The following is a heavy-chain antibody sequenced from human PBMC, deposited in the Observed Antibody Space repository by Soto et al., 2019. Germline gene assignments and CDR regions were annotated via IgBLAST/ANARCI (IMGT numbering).Heavy chain of an antibody. CDR2: IIPISGTA. V-gene: IGHV1-69*01. CDR3: ARSQGSSTSLEIYYYYYYGMDV. Sequence: QVQLVQSGAEVKKPGSSVKVSCKASGGTFSSYAISWVRQAPGQGLEWMGGIIPISGTANYAQKFQGRVMITADECTSTAYMELSSLRSEDTAVYYCARSQGSSTSLEIYYYYYYGMDVWGQGTTVTVSS. J-gene: IGHJ6*02. CDR1: GGTFSSYA. D-gene: IGHD2-2*01.